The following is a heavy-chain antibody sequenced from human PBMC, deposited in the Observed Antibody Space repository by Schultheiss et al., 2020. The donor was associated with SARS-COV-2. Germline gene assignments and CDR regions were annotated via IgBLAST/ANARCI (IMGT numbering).Heavy chain of an antibody. Sequence: SETLSLTCTVSGGSVSSGSYYWSWIRQPPGKGLEWIGYIYYSGSTNYNPSLKSRVTISVDTSKNQFSLKLSSVTAADTAVYYCARGGEMASAHDAFDIWGQGTMVTVSS. J-gene: IGHJ3*02. CDR2: IYYSGST. CDR1: GGSVSSGSYY. D-gene: IGHD5-24*01. V-gene: IGHV4-61*01. CDR3: ARGGEMASAHDAFDI.